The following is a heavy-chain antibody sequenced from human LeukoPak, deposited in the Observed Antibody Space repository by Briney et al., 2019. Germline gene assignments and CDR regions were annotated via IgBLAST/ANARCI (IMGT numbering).Heavy chain of an antibody. CDR2: INPSGGST. D-gene: IGHD6-13*01. Sequence: ASVNVSCKASVYTFTGYYMHWVRQAPGQGLEWMGIINPSGGSTTYAQKFQGRVTMTRDTSTNTVYMELNNLKSEDTAVYYCARDGSPARFDYWGHGTLVTVSS. CDR3: ARDGSPARFDY. CDR1: VYTFTGYY. J-gene: IGHJ4*01. V-gene: IGHV1-46*01.